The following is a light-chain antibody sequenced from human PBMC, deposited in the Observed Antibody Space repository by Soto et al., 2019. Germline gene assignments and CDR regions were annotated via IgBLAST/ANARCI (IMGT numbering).Light chain of an antibody. V-gene: IGKV3-15*01. CDR1: QSVRTK. CDR3: QQYNNWPPIT. Sequence: EIVMTQSPDTLYVSQGEGATLSCNASQSVRTKLAWYQQKAGQAPRLLIYGASTRATGIPDRFSGSGSGTEFTLTISSLQSEDFAVYYCQQYNNWPPITFGQGTRLEIK. J-gene: IGKJ5*01. CDR2: GAS.